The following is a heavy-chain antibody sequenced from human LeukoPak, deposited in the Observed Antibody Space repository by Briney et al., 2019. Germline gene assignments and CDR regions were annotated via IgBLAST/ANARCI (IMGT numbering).Heavy chain of an antibody. CDR1: GYSISSGYY. Sequence: PSETLSLTCTVSGYSISSGYYWGWIRQPPGKGLEWIGYIYYSGSTNYNPSLESRVTMSVDTSKKQFSLKLTSVTAADMAVYFCARQFLVGSTFHAFDLWGQGTRVTVSS. CDR2: IYYSGST. J-gene: IGHJ3*01. D-gene: IGHD1-26*01. V-gene: IGHV4-38-2*02. CDR3: ARQFLVGSTFHAFDL.